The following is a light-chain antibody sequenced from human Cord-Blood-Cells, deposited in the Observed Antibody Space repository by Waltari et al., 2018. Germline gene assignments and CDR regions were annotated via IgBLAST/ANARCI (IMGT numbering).Light chain of an antibody. CDR3: QQYDNLPT. Sequence: DIQMTQSPSSLSASVGDTVTITCQASQDISNYLKWYQQKPGKAPKLLIYVASNLETGVPSRFSGSGSGTDFTFTISSLQPEDIATYYCQQYDNLPTFGQGTRLEIK. J-gene: IGKJ5*01. CDR1: QDISNY. CDR2: VAS. V-gene: IGKV1-33*01.